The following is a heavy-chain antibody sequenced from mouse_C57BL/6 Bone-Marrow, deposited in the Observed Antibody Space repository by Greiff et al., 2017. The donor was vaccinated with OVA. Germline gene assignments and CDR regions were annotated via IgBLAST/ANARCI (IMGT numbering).Heavy chain of an antibody. J-gene: IGHJ1*03. CDR2: SSHKANDYTT. Sequence: EVKLLESGGGLVQSGRSLRLSCATSGFTFSDFYMEWVRQAPGQGLEWIAASSHKANDYTTEYSASVKGRLIVSRDTSQSILYLEMNDLRAEDTAICYCERDDDGYYEDWYFDVWGTGTTVTVSS. V-gene: IGHV7-1*01. CDR1: GFTFSDFY. CDR3: ERDDDGYYEDWYFDV. D-gene: IGHD2-3*01.